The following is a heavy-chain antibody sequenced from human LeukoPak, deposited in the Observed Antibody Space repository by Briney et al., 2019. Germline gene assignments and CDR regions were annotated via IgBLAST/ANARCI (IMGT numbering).Heavy chain of an antibody. D-gene: IGHD3-16*01. CDR1: GFTFSDYD. J-gene: IGHJ4*02. CDR2: IGGSGRTI. Sequence: PGGSLRLSCAASGFTFSDYDMNWIRQAPGKGLEWVSCIGGSGRTIYYADSVKGRFTISRDNAKNSLYLQMTSLRAEDTAVYYCARGWGAYYFDHWGQGSLVTVSS. CDR3: ARGWGAYYFDH. V-gene: IGHV3-11*01.